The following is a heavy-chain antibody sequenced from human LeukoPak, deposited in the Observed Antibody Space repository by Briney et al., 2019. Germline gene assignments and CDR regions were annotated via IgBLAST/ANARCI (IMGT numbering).Heavy chain of an antibody. J-gene: IGHJ4*02. V-gene: IGHV1-24*01. CDR1: GDTLPELS. CDR2: LDPEDGEI. CDR3: ATGGQWDLLVY. Sequence: GASVKVSCKVSGDTLPELSTHWVRQAPGKGLEWMGRLDPEDGEIIYAQRFQGRVTMTEDTSTDTAYMELSSLRSEDTAVYYCATGGQWDLLVYWGQGTLVTVSS. D-gene: IGHD1-26*01.